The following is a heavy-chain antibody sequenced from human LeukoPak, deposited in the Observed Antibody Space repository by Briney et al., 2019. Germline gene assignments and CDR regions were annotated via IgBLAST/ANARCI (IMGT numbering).Heavy chain of an antibody. D-gene: IGHD4-17*01. V-gene: IGHV4-31*03. CDR1: GGSISSGGYY. CDR3: ARARDYGDYLNFDY. Sequence: PSETLSLTCTVSGGSISSGGYYWSWVRQHPGKGLEWIGYIYYSGSTYYNPSLKSRVTISVDTSKNQFSLKLSSVTAADTAVYYCARARDYGDYLNFDYWGQGTLVTVSS. CDR2: IYYSGST. J-gene: IGHJ4*02.